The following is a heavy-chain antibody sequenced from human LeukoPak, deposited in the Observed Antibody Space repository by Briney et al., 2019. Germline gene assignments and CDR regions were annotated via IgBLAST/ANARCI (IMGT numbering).Heavy chain of an antibody. CDR1: GYTFTGYY. D-gene: IGHD3-22*01. CDR2: INPNSGGT. Sequence: ASVKVSCKASGYTFTGYYMHWVRQAPGQGLEWMGWINPNSGGTNYAQKFQGRVTMTRDTSISTAYMELSRLRSDDTAVYYCASFYDSSGSPNLDAFDIWGQGTMVTVSS. J-gene: IGHJ3*02. V-gene: IGHV1-2*02. CDR3: ASFYDSSGSPNLDAFDI.